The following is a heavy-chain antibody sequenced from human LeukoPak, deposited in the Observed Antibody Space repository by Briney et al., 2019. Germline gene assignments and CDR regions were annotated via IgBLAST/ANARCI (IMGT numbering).Heavy chain of an antibody. D-gene: IGHD3-16*01. CDR1: GASTSTHY. CDR3: ARGRVLGVSLDY. V-gene: IGHV4-34*01. CDR2: INHSGST. J-gene: IGHJ4*02. Sequence: SETLSLTCTVSGASTSTHYWSWIRQPPGKGLEWIGEINHSGSTNYNPSLKSRVTISVDTSKNQFSLKLSSVTAADTAVYYCARGRVLGVSLDYWGQGTLVTVSS.